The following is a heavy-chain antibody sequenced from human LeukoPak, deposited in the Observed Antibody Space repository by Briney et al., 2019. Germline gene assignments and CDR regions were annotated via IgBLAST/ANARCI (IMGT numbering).Heavy chain of an antibody. CDR2: IYYSGST. Sequence: SETLSLTCTVSGGSISSSSYYWGWIRQPPGKGLVWIGSIYYSGSTHYNPSLKSRVTISVDTSKNQFSLKLSSVTAADTAVYYCARLYGSGSNWGQGTLVTVSS. CDR3: ARLYGSGSN. D-gene: IGHD3-10*01. V-gene: IGHV4-39*01. J-gene: IGHJ4*02. CDR1: GGSISSSSYY.